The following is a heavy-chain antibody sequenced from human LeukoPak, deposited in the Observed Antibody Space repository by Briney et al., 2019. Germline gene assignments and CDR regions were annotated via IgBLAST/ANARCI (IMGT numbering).Heavy chain of an antibody. D-gene: IGHD2-2*01. V-gene: IGHV1-2*02. J-gene: IGHJ4*02. CDR1: GCTFTDYY. CDR3: ARPSSTDYV. Sequence: GASVKVSCKASGCTFTDYYYILWVRQAPGQGLEWMGWLNPKSGDTNYAQKFQGRVTVTRDTSISTAYMELSRLRSDDTAVYYCARPSSTDYVWGQGTQVTVSS. CDR2: LNPKSGDT.